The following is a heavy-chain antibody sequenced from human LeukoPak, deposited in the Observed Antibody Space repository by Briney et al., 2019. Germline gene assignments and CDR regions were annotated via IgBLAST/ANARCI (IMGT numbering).Heavy chain of an antibody. V-gene: IGHV3-21*01. J-gene: IGHJ6*03. CDR1: GFTFSSYS. CDR3: ARGPYSSSSPSYYYYMDV. D-gene: IGHD6-6*01. Sequence: PGGSLRLSCAASGFTFSSYSMNWVRQAPGKGLEWVSSISSSSSYIYYADSVKGRFTISRDNAKNSLYVQMNSLRAEDTAAYYCARGPYSSSSPSYYYYMDVWGKGTTVTVSS. CDR2: ISSSSSYI.